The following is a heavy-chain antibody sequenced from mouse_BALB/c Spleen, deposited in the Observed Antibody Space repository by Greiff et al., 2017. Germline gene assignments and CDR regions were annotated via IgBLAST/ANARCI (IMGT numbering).Heavy chain of an antibody. V-gene: IGHV5-17*02. CDR3: ARDGYYDAMDY. J-gene: IGHJ4*01. CDR2: ISSGSSTI. CDR1: GFTFSSFG. D-gene: IGHD2-3*01. Sequence: EVKLVESGGGLVQPGGSRKLSCAASGFTFSSFGMHWVRQAPEKGLELVAYISSGSSTIYYADTVKGRFTISRDNPKNTLFLQMTSLRSEDTAMYYCARDGYYDAMDYWGQGTSVTVSS.